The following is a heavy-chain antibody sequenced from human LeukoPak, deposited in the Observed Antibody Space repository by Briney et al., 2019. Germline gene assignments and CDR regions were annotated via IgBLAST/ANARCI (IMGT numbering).Heavy chain of an antibody. CDR1: GFPLCRFP. V-gene: IGHV3-30-3*01. CDR2: ISYDGSNK. Sequence: PGRSLRLSCAPSGFPLCRFPMHWAAEAPGKGGGGVAVISYDGSNKNYADSVKGRFTISRDNAKNTVYLQMNSLRAEDTAVYYCATVPVGAHYLDYWGQGTLVTVSS. J-gene: IGHJ4*02. CDR3: ATVPVGAHYLDY. D-gene: IGHD1-26*01.